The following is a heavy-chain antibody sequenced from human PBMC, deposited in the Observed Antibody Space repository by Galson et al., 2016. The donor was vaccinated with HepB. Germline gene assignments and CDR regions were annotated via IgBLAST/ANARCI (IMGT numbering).Heavy chain of an antibody. D-gene: IGHD3-3*01. Sequence: SLRLSCAASGFAFNTYSMNWVRQAPGKGLEWVSLISGSSSTIYYADSVKGRFTISRDNAKNSLYLQMNSLRDEDTAVYYCARDVPDFWSGYSPYYFDHWGQGTLVTVSS. J-gene: IGHJ4*02. CDR2: ISGSSSTI. CDR3: ARDVPDFWSGYSPYYFDH. V-gene: IGHV3-48*02. CDR1: GFAFNTYS.